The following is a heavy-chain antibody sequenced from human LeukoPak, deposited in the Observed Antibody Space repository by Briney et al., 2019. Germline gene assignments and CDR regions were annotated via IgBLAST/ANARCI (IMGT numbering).Heavy chain of an antibody. J-gene: IGHJ3*02. D-gene: IGHD3-3*01. Sequence: SETLSLTCAVSGGSISSSNWWSWVRQPPGQGLEGIGEIYHSGSTNYNPSLKSRVTISVDKSKNQFSLKLSSVTAADTAVYYCARVFWSGYYDDAFDIWGQGTMVTVSS. CDR3: ARVFWSGYYDDAFDI. CDR2: IYHSGST. CDR1: GGSISSSNW. V-gene: IGHV4-4*02.